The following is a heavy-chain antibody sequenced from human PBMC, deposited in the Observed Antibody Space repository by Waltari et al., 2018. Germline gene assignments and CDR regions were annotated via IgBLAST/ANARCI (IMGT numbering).Heavy chain of an antibody. CDR3: ARSGAYGSGSYYNFDAFDI. V-gene: IGHV1-69*05. CDR2: IIPIFGTA. CDR1: GGTFSSYA. J-gene: IGHJ3*02. D-gene: IGHD3-10*01. Sequence: QVQLVQSGAEVKKPGSSVKVSCKASGGTFSSYAISWVRQAPGQGLEWMGGIIPIFGTANYEQKFQGRVTITTDESTSTAYMELSSLRSEDTAVYYCARSGAYGSGSYYNFDAFDIWGQGTMVTVSS.